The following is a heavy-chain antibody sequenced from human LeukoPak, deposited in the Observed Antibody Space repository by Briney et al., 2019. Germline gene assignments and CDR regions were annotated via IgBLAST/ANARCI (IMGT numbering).Heavy chain of an antibody. CDR3: ASGGGGYLFRLVGSPSFDY. CDR2: IIPIFGTA. D-gene: IGHD2-21*01. Sequence: GASVKVSCKASGGTFSSYAISWVRQAPGQGLEWMGRIIPIFGTANYAQKFQGRVTITTDESTSTAYMELSSLRSEDTAVYYCASGGGGYLFRLVGSPSFDYWGQGTLVTVSS. CDR1: GGTFSSYA. J-gene: IGHJ4*02. V-gene: IGHV1-69*05.